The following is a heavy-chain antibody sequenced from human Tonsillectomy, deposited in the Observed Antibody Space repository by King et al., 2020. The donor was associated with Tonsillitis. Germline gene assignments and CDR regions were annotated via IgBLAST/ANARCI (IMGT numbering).Heavy chain of an antibody. V-gene: IGHV4-59*01. Sequence: PLQESGPGLVKPSETLSLTCTVSGGSISSYYWSWIRQPPGKGLEWIGYIYYSGSTNYNPSLKSRVTISVDTSKNQFSLKLSSVTAADTAVYYCARSRITTLNDAFDIWGQGTMVTVSS. CDR1: GGSISSYY. D-gene: IGHD3-10*01. J-gene: IGHJ3*02. CDR2: IYYSGST. CDR3: ARSRITTLNDAFDI.